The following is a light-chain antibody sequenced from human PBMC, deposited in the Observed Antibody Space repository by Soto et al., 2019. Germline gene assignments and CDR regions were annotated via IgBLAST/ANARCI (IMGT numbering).Light chain of an antibody. CDR2: RAS. Sequence: EIVMTQSPATLSVSPGERATLSCRASQSVSSNLAWYQQKPGQAPSLLIYRASTRATGIPARFSGSGSGTEFTLTISRLQSEDFAIYYCQQYNRWPLTFGGGTKVEIK. CDR3: QQYNRWPLT. J-gene: IGKJ4*01. CDR1: QSVSSN. V-gene: IGKV3-15*01.